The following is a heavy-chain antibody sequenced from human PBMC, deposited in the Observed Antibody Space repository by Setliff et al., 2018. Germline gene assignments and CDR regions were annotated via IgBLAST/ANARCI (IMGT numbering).Heavy chain of an antibody. CDR1: GYTFTSYD. Sequence: ASVKVSCKASGYTFTSYDINWVRQATGQGLGWMGWMNPTSGNTGYAQKFQGRVTMTRNTSISAAYMELSSLRSEDTAVYYCATLGVGDLRLAFDIWGQGTMVTVSS. D-gene: IGHD2-15*01. CDR3: ATLGVGDLRLAFDI. J-gene: IGHJ3*02. CDR2: MNPTSGNT. V-gene: IGHV1-8*01.